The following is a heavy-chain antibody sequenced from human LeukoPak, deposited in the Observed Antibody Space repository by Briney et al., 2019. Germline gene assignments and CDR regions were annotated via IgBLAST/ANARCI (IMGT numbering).Heavy chain of an antibody. V-gene: IGHV3-9*01. D-gene: IGHD3-22*01. Sequence: GGSLRLSCAASGFTFDDYAMHWVRHAPGKGLEWVSGISWNSGSIGYADSVKGRFTISRDNAKNSLYLQMNSLRAEDTALYYCAKGRYYYDSSGYKGGIDYWGQGTLVTVSS. CDR3: AKGRYYYDSSGYKGGIDY. J-gene: IGHJ4*02. CDR1: GFTFDDYA. CDR2: ISWNSGSI.